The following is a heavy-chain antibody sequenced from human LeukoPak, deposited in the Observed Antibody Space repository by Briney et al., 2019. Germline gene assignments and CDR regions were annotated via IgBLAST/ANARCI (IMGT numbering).Heavy chain of an antibody. CDR3: AREGGFCFGETCRYFDY. CDR2: INSNSYI. J-gene: IGHJ4*02. CDR1: GFTFSTFS. V-gene: IGHV3-21*01. Sequence: GGSLRLSCAASGFTFSTFSMNWVRQAPGKGLEWVASINSNSYIYYADSVKGRFTISRDDAKNSLYLQMNSLGAEDTAVYYRAREGGFCFGETCRYFDYWGQGTLVTVSS. D-gene: IGHD2-15*01.